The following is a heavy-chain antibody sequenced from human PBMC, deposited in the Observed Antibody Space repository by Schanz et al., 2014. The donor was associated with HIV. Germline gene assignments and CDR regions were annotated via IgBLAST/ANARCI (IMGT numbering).Heavy chain of an antibody. J-gene: IGHJ4*02. V-gene: IGHV3-74*01. CDR1: GFSFSSYW. D-gene: IGHD5-12*01. CDR2: INNDGSST. CDR3: ARVGVGGYANLDY. Sequence: EVQLVESGGGLVQPGGSLRLSCAASGFSFSSYWMYWVRQAPGKGLVWVSRINNDGSSTSYADSVKGRFTISRDNAKNTLYLQMNSLRAEDTAVYYCARVGVGGYANLDYWGQGTLVTVST.